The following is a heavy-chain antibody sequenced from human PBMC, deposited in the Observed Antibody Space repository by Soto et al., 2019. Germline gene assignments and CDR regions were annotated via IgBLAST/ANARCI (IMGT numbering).Heavy chain of an antibody. D-gene: IGHD2-21*01. J-gene: IGHJ6*02. CDR1: VFTYSSSA. V-gene: IGHV3-30-3*01. Sequence: PWGSLRLSCSASVFTYSSSAMHWRSPAPGTGPESVAVISSDGNNKYYADSVKGRFTISRDNSKSTLYLQLNSLRAEDTAVYYCARAVISKNDHYYYSGMDVWRQGTPVTVS. CDR3: ARAVISKNDHYYYSGMDV. CDR2: ISSDGNNK.